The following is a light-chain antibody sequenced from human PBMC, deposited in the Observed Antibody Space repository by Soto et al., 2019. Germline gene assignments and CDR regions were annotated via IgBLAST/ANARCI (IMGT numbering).Light chain of an antibody. CDR2: GAS. CDR3: QQYNYWWT. CDR1: QSVSSG. J-gene: IGKJ1*01. Sequence: EVVMTQSPATLSLSPGERATLSCRASQSVSSGLAWYQQKPGQAPKLLIYGASTRAAAIPDRFSGSGSETEFTLIISSLQAEDFAIYYCQQYNYWWTFGQGTKVEIK. V-gene: IGKV3-15*01.